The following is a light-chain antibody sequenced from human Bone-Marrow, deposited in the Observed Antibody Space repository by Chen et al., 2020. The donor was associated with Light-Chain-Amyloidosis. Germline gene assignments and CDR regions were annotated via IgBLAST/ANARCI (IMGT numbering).Light chain of an antibody. V-gene: IGLV3-25*03. Sequence: SYELTQPPSVSVSPGQTARITCSGDDLPTKYAYWYQQKPGQATVLVIHRDTERPSGISERFSGSSSGTTATWTISGVQAEDEADYHCQSADSSGTYEVIFGGGTKLTVL. CDR3: QSADSSGTYEVI. J-gene: IGLJ2*01. CDR2: RDT. CDR1: DLPTKY.